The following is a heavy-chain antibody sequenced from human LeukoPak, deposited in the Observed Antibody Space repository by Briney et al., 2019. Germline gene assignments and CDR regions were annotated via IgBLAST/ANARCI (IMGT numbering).Heavy chain of an antibody. CDR3: AHYGDYRFMWYFDY. J-gene: IGHJ4*02. D-gene: IGHD4-17*01. Sequence: SGPTLVKPTQTLTLTCTFSGFSLSTSGVGVGWIRQPPGKALEWLALIYWNDDNRYSPSLKSMLTITKDTSKNQVVLTMTNMDPVDTATYYCAHYGDYRFMWYFDYWGQGTLVTVSS. V-gene: IGHV2-5*01. CDR1: GFSLSTSGVG. CDR2: IYWNDDN.